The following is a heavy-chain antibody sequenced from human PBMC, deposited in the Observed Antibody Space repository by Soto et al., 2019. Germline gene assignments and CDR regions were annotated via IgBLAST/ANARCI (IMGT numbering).Heavy chain of an antibody. CDR1: GFTFSSYS. Sequence: GGSLRLSCAASGFTFSSYSMNWVRQAPGKGLEWVSSISSSSSYIYYADSVKGRFTISRDNAKNSLYLRMNSLRAEDTAVYYCARAPSYWYFDLWGRGTLVTVSS. V-gene: IGHV3-21*01. CDR3: ARAPSYWYFDL. J-gene: IGHJ2*01. CDR2: ISSSSSYI.